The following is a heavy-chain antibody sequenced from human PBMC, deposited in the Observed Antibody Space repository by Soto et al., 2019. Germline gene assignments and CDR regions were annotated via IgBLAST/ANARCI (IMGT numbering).Heavy chain of an antibody. V-gene: IGHV6-1*01. Sequence: QVQLQQSGPGLVKPSQTLSLTCAISGDSVSSHSAAWNWIRQSPSRGLEWLGRTYYRSKWYNDYAVSVISRITINPDTSKTPFSLQLNSVTPEDTAVYYCARDPPDFHSAFDYWGQGTLVTVSS. CDR3: ARDPPDFHSAFDY. CDR1: GDSVSSHSAA. CDR2: TYYRSKWYN. J-gene: IGHJ4*02. D-gene: IGHD4-4*01.